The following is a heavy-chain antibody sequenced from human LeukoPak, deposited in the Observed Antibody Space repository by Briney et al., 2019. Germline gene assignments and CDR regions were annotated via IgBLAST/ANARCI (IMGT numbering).Heavy chain of an antibody. D-gene: IGHD1-26*01. V-gene: IGHV4-34*01. J-gene: IGHJ3*02. Sequence: KPSETLSLTCAVYGGSFSGYYWSWIRQPPGKGLEWIGEINHSGSTNYNPSLKSRVTISVDTSKNQFSLKLSSVTAADTAVYYCARPTYSGSYSGAFDIWGQGTMVTVSS. CDR2: INHSGST. CDR1: GGSFSGYY. CDR3: ARPTYSGSYSGAFDI.